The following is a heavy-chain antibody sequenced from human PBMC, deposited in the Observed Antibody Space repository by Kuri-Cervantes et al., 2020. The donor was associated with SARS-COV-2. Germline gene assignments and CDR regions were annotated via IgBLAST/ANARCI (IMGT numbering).Heavy chain of an antibody. CDR3: ARSQHTTSRYYYYSLDV. CDR1: GGSIGSYY. Sequence: SETLSLTCTVSGGSIGSYYWTWIRQPAGKGLEWIGRIYFTGRTTYNPSLKSRVSLSVDKDKSQFSLRLSSVTAADTAVYYCARSQHTTSRYYYYSLDVWGQGTTVTVSS. J-gene: IGHJ6*02. CDR2: IYFTGRT. V-gene: IGHV4-4*07. D-gene: IGHD2-21*01.